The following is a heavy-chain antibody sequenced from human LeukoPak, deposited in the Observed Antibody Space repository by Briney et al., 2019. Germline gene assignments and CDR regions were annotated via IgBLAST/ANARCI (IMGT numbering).Heavy chain of an antibody. J-gene: IGHJ4*02. Sequence: ASVKVSCKASGYTFTSYGISWVRQAPGQGLEWMGWISAYSGNTNYAQKLQGRVTMTTDTSTSTAYMELRSLRSDDTAVYYCARVPRGSYDFWSGYYRNPLFDYWGQGTLVTVSS. D-gene: IGHD3-3*01. CDR2: ISAYSGNT. CDR3: ARVPRGSYDFWSGYYRNPLFDY. V-gene: IGHV1-18*01. CDR1: GYTFTSYG.